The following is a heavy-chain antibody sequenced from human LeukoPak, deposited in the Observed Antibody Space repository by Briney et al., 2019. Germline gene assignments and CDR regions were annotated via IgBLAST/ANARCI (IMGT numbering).Heavy chain of an antibody. Sequence: SETLSLTCTVSGGSISSSSYYWDWIRQPPGKGLEWIGSIYYSGSTYYNPSLKSRVTISVDTSKNQFSLKLSSVTAADTAVYSCARPRTNPNWFDPWGQGTLVTVSS. V-gene: IGHV4-39*01. D-gene: IGHD1-7*01. CDR3: ARPRTNPNWFDP. J-gene: IGHJ5*02. CDR1: GGSISSSSYY. CDR2: IYYSGST.